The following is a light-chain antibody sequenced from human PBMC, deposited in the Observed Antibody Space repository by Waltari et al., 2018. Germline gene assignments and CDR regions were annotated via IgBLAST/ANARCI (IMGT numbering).Light chain of an antibody. CDR3: QQYFSPPPT. Sequence: DFVMTQSPDSLALSLGDRATTNCKSSHTLLYTSSHKTYLAWYQQKPGQHTKLLIYWASTRQSGVPVRFIGSGSETDFTLTISSLQPEDAAVYYCQQYFSPPPTFGGGTKVEIK. CDR2: WAS. CDR1: HTLLYTSSHKTY. J-gene: IGKJ4*01. V-gene: IGKV4-1*01.